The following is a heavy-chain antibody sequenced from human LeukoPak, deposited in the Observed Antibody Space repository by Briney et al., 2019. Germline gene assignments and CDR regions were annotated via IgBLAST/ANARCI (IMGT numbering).Heavy chain of an antibody. Sequence: SETLSLTCTVSGGSVNSDSFYWTWLRQPPGTGLEWIGYIYYSGNTNYNPSLKSRVTISVDTSKNQFSLKLNSVTAADTAVYYCATHSSASSFRFWGQGTLITVSS. J-gene: IGHJ4*02. CDR2: IYYSGNT. CDR3: ATHSSASSFRF. CDR1: GGSVNSDSFY. V-gene: IGHV4-61*01. D-gene: IGHD3-10*01.